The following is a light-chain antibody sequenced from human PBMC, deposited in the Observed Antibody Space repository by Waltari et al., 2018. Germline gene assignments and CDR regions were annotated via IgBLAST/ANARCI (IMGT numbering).Light chain of an antibody. J-gene: IGLJ3*02. CDR3: QSYDSSLSGSV. V-gene: IGLV1-40*01. CDR2: VNS. CDR1: RSHIRAGHY. Sequence: HSGLTPPPSVSGAPGHRVPISCTGSRSHIRAGHYLPWFQLLPGTAPKLLSYVNSNRPSGVPDRVSGSKSGNSASLAITGLQAEDEADYYCQSYDSSLSGSVFGGGTKLTVL.